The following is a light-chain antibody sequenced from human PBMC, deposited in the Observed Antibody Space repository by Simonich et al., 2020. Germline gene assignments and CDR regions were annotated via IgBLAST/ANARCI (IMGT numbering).Light chain of an antibody. CDR1: SSDVGGHNY. V-gene: IGLV2-14*03. J-gene: IGLJ3*02. Sequence: QSALTQPASVSGSPGQSITISCTGTSSDVGGHNYVSWYQQHPGKAPKLMIYAVSKRPSGVSKRYSSSTSGTTASLTISGLQAEDEADYYCSSYTSSSSWVFGGGTKLTVL. CDR2: AVS. CDR3: SSYTSSSSWV.